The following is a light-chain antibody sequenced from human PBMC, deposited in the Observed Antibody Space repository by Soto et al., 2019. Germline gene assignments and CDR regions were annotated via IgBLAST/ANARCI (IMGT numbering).Light chain of an antibody. CDR2: GAS. Sequence: ETVMTQSPATLSLSPGARATLSCRASQSVSSSYLSWYQQKPGQAPKLLIYGASTSATGIPAMFSGSGSGTDFTLAISSPQPEDVAVSYYQPDFNLPGTFGQGTKLEI. V-gene: IGKV3D-7*01. J-gene: IGKJ2*01. CDR1: QSVSSSY. CDR3: QPDFNLPGT.